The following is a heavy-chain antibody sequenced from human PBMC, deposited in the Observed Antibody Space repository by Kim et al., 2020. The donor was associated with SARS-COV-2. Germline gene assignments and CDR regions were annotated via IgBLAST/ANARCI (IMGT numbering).Heavy chain of an antibody. V-gene: IGHV1-3*01. CDR2: INASNGNT. CDR3: AGGGLAAASNAGFGYWFCDL. CDR1: GYTFTSYA. J-gene: IGHJ2*01. D-gene: IGHD6-13*01. Sequence: ASVKVSCKASGYTFTSYAMHWVRQAPGQRLEWMGRINASNGNTKYAQKFQGRVTITRDTSASTAYMELSSLRSEDTAVYYCAGGGLAAASNAGFGYWFCDLGRRGTRVSVSS.